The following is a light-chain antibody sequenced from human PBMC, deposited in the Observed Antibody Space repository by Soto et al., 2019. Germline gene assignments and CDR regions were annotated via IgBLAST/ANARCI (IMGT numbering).Light chain of an antibody. CDR1: QDISRW. CDR2: DAS. Sequence: DIQMTHSPPTLPASAWDRVAMNCRASQDISRWLAWYQQKPGKATVLLIYDASTLQGGVPSRFSGTGSGTEFTLTISSLQPEDFATYYCQQYNAYYSFGQGTKVDI. V-gene: IGKV1-5*01. J-gene: IGKJ2*03. CDR3: QQYNAYYS.